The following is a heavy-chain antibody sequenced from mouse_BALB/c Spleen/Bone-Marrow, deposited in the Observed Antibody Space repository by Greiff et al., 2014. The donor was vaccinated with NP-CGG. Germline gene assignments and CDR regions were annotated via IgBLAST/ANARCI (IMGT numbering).Heavy chain of an antibody. J-gene: IGHJ3*01. V-gene: IGHV1-54*01. CDR3: ARNANWLFAY. D-gene: IGHD4-1*01. Sequence: VQLQQSGAELVRPGTSVKVSCKASGYAFTNYLIEWVKQRPGQGLEWIGVINPGSGGTNYNEKFKGKATPTADKSSSTAYRQLSSVTSDDSAVYFCARNANWLFAYWGQGTLVTVSA. CDR1: GYAFTNYL. CDR2: INPGSGGT.